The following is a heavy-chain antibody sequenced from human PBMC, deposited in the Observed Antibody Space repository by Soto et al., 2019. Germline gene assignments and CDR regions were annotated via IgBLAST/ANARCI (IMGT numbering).Heavy chain of an antibody. J-gene: IGHJ3*02. Sequence: EVQLLESGGGLVQPGGSLRLSCAASGFTFSSYAMTWVRQAPGKGLEWFSSISGSGGSAYYADSVKGRFTISRDNSKNTLDLQINSLRAEDTAVYSCANLAGGWYEAFGIWGQGTMVTVSS. CDR2: ISGSGGSA. CDR1: GFTFSSYA. CDR3: ANLAGGWYEAFGI. V-gene: IGHV3-23*01. D-gene: IGHD6-19*01.